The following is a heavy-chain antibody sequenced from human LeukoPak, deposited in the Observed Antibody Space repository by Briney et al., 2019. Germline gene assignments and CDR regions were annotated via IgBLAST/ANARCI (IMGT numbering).Heavy chain of an antibody. D-gene: IGHD1-1*01. CDR3: VRVKGTYFDF. V-gene: IGHV3-48*01. CDR2: IATTGSNI. Sequence: GGSLRLSCAVSGFPFSSYSMNWVRQAPGKGLEWVSYIATTGSNIYYLDAVKGRFTVSRDNAMNSLFLQMDRPRAEDTAIYYCVRVKGTYFDFWGQGT. CDR1: GFPFSSYS. J-gene: IGHJ4*02.